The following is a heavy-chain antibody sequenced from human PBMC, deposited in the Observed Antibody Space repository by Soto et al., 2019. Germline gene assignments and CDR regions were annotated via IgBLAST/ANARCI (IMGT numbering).Heavy chain of an antibody. Sequence: EVQLVESGGGLVQPGESLRLSCAASGFTFSSYWMHWIRQAPGKGLVWVSRVSSDGSSTVYANSVKGRLTISRDNAKNTLYLQMNSLSDEDTAVYYCARGLPNFSSFDSWGQGTLVTVS. V-gene: IGHV3-74*01. D-gene: IGHD5-12*01. J-gene: IGHJ4*02. CDR3: ARGLPNFSSFDS. CDR1: GFTFSSYW. CDR2: VSSDGSST.